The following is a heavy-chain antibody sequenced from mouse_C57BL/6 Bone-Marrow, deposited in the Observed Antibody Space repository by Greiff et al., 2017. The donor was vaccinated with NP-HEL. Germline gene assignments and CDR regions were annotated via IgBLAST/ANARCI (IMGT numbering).Heavy chain of an antibody. CDR3: ARCGYWYFDV. CDR1: GYAFTNYL. CDR2: INPGSGGT. V-gene: IGHV1-54*01. J-gene: IGHJ1*03. Sequence: VQLQQSGAELVRPGTSVKVCCKASGYAFTNYLIEWVKQRPGQGLEWIGVINPGSGGTNYNEKFKGKATLTADKSSSTAYMQLSSLTSEDSAVYFCARCGYWYFDVWGTGTTVTVSS.